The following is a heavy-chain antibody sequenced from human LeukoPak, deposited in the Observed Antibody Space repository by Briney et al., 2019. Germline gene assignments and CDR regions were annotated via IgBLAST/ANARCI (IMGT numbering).Heavy chain of an antibody. V-gene: IGHV4-4*07. CDR3: AREEFYDYGDYVAYYYYGMDV. CDR2: IYTSGST. CDR1: GGSISSYY. J-gene: IGHJ6*02. D-gene: IGHD4-17*01. Sequence: SETLSLTCTVSGGSISSYYWSWIRQPAGKGLEWIGRIYTSGSTNYNPSLKSRVTMSVDTSKNQFSLELSSVTAADTAVYYCAREEFYDYGDYVAYYYYGMDVWGQGTTVTVSS.